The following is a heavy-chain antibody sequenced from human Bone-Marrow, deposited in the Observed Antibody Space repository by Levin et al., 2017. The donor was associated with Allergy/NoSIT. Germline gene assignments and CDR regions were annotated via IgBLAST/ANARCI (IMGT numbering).Heavy chain of an antibody. CDR1: GFTFSSYG. Sequence: GGSLRLSCAASGFTFSSYGMHWVRQAPGKGLEWVAVIWYDGSNKYYADSVKGRFTISRDNSKNTLYLQMNSLRAEDTAVYYCARGPRYWYFDLWGRGTLVTVSS. J-gene: IGHJ2*01. CDR2: IWYDGSNK. V-gene: IGHV3-33*01. CDR3: ARGPRYWYFDL.